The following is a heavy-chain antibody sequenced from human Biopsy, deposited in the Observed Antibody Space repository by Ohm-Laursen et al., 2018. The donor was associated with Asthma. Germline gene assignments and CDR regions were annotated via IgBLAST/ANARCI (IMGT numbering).Heavy chain of an antibody. D-gene: IGHD3-3*01. CDR1: GGSMTPTSHY. V-gene: IGHV4-39*01. Sequence: PSQTLSLTCTVSGGSMTPTSHYWDWIRQAPGKGLEWIGYISYGGETSYNPSLKNRVTISRDTSKNQFSLRLTSVTAADTAVYFCARRITIFGVVQKDHGMDAWGQGTTVIVSS. CDR2: ISYGGET. CDR3: ARRITIFGVVQKDHGMDA. J-gene: IGHJ6*02.